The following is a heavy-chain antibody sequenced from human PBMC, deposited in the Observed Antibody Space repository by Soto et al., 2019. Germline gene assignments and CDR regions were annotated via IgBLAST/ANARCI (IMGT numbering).Heavy chain of an antibody. D-gene: IGHD5-18*01. CDR3: ARAIETAMDPCDY. J-gene: IGHJ4*02. Sequence: GGSLRLSCASSGFSFTTYAMHWVRQAPGKGLEWVAVISDDGSIKYYADSVKGRFTISRDNPKNTFYLQVNSLRGDDTALYYCARAIETAMDPCDYWGQGALVTVS. CDR1: GFSFTTYA. CDR2: ISDDGSIK. V-gene: IGHV3-30-3*01.